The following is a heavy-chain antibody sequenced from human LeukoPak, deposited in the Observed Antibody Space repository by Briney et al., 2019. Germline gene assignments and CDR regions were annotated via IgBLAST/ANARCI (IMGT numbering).Heavy chain of an antibody. J-gene: IGHJ5*02. CDR1: GYTFTGYY. V-gene: IGHV1-46*01. D-gene: IGHD6-6*01. CDR3: ARSSLPYSSSHWFDP. CDR2: INPSGGST. Sequence: ASVKVSCKASGYTFTGYYMHWVRQAPGQGLEWMGIINPSGGSTSYAQKFQGRVTMTRDMSTSTVYMELSSLRSEDTAVYYCARSSLPYSSSHWFDPWGQGTLVTVSS.